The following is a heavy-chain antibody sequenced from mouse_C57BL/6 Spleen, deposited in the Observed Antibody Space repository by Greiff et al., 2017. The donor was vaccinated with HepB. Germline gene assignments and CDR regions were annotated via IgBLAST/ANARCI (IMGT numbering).Heavy chain of an antibody. CDR2: ISSGSSTI. CDR3: ARALLLRGAMDY. D-gene: IGHD1-1*01. J-gene: IGHJ4*01. V-gene: IGHV5-17*01. Sequence: EVKLEESGGGLVKPGGSLKLSCAASGFTFSDYGMHWVRQAPEKGLEWVAYISSGSSTIYYADTVKGRFTISRDNAKNTLFLQMTSLRSEDTAMYYCARALLLRGAMDYWGQGTSVTVSS. CDR1: GFTFSDYG.